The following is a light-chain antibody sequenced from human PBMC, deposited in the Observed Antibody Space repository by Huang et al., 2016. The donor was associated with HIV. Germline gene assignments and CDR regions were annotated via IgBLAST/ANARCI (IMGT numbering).Light chain of an antibody. Sequence: EIVLTQSPATLSLSPGERATLSCRASQSVSSYLAWYQQKPGQAPRLLIYDASNRATGIPARFSGSGSGTDFTLIISSLEPEDFAVYYYQQRSNWPPATFGQGTKVEIK. CDR2: DAS. CDR3: QQRSNWPPAT. J-gene: IGKJ1*01. V-gene: IGKV3-11*01. CDR1: QSVSSY.